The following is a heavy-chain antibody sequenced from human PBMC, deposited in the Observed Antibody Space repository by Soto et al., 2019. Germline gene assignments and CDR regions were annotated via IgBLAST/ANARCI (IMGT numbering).Heavy chain of an antibody. CDR2: IIPIFGTA. J-gene: IGHJ6*02. CDR1: GGGFSSYA. Sequence: ASVKVSCKASGGGFSSYAISWVRQAPGQGLEWMGGIIPIFGTANYAQKFQGRVTITADKSTSTAYMELSSLRSEDTAVYYCARERIRYCSSTSCFKGKDVWGQGTTVTVSS. D-gene: IGHD2-2*01. V-gene: IGHV1-69*06. CDR3: ARERIRYCSSTSCFKGKDV.